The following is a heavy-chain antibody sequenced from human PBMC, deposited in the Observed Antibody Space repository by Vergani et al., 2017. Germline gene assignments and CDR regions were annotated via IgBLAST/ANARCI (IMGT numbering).Heavy chain of an antibody. Sequence: QVQLQESGPGLVKPSQTLSLTCTVSSDSTSGGRYYWSWIRQPAGKGLEWIGRIYTSGSANYNPSLKSRVTISVNTSKNQFSLKLSSVTAADTAVYYCARLGYCSSTSCPGDAFDIWGQGTMVTVSS. CDR2: IYTSGSA. D-gene: IGHD2-2*01. V-gene: IGHV4-61*02. CDR1: SDSTSGGRYY. CDR3: ARLGYCSSTSCPGDAFDI. J-gene: IGHJ3*02.